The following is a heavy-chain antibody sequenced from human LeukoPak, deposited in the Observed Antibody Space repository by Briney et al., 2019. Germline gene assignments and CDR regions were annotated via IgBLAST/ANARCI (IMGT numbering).Heavy chain of an antibody. CDR2: IGGADGST. CDR3: ARIVAGGAFDI. CDR1: GFSFSSYG. J-gene: IGHJ3*02. D-gene: IGHD1-26*01. Sequence: PGGSLRLSCAASGFSFSSYGMSWVRQAPGKGLEWVSAIGGADGSTWYPDSVKGRFTISRDNSKNTLYLQMNSLRDEDTAVYYCARIVAGGAFDIWGQGTMVTVST. V-gene: IGHV3-23*01.